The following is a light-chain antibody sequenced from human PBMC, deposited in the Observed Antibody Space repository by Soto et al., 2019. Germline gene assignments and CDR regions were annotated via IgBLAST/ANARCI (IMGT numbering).Light chain of an antibody. CDR3: QQANSPPLT. J-gene: IGKJ3*01. CDR2: AAS. V-gene: IGKV1-12*01. Sequence: DIQMTQSPSSVSASVGDRVTITCRASERINTYLAWYQQQPGKAPKLLIYAASSLQSGVPSRFSGSGSGTEFTLTISNLQPEDFATYYCQQANSPPLTFGRRTKVDIK. CDR1: ERINTY.